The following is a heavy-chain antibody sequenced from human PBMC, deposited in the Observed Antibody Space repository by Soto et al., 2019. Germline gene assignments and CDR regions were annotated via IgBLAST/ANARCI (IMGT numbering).Heavy chain of an antibody. CDR1: GSSMSSSAYY. D-gene: IGHD2-15*01. J-gene: IGHJ3*02. Sequence: QMHLQQSGPGLVKPSETLSLTSTVAGSSMSSSAYYWGWIRQPPGKGLEWIGSVYYTGITDYKSSLESRVSISADTSKNQFSLRLTSLSAADTAIYFCARQGRPGYCTGGNCYPTFDIWGPGTMVTVSS. V-gene: IGHV4-39*01. CDR3: ARQGRPGYCTGGNCYPTFDI. CDR2: VYYTGIT.